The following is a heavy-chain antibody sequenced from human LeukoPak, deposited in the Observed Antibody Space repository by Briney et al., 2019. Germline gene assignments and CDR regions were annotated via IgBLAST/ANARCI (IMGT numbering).Heavy chain of an antibody. J-gene: IGHJ4*02. Sequence: ASVKVSCKASGYTFTSYDINWVRQATGQGLEWMGWMNPNSGNTGYAQKFQGRVTMTRNTSISTAYMELSSLRSEDTAVYYCARSTAYCSSTSCYMNDYWGQGTLVTVSS. CDR3: ARSTAYCSSTSCYMNDY. CDR2: MNPNSGNT. V-gene: IGHV1-8*01. D-gene: IGHD2-2*02. CDR1: GYTFTSYD.